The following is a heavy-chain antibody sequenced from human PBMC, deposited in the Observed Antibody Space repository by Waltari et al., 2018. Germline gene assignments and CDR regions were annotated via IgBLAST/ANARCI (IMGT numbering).Heavy chain of an antibody. CDR3: ARDPHYVWGEGWFDP. Sequence: EVQLVESGGGLVQPGGSLRLSCAASGFTFSSYWMSWVRQAPGKGLEWVANIKQDGSEKYYVDAVKGRFTISRDNAKNALYLQMNSLRAEDTAVYYCARDPHYVWGEGWFDPWGQGTLVTVSS. D-gene: IGHD3-16*01. CDR2: IKQDGSEK. J-gene: IGHJ5*02. CDR1: GFTFSSYW. V-gene: IGHV3-7*04.